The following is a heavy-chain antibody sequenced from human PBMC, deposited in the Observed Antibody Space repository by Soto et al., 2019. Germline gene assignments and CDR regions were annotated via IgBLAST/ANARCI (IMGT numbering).Heavy chain of an antibody. CDR3: ANFNYYDSSGHFDY. D-gene: IGHD3-22*01. Sequence: GGSLRLSCAASGFTFSSYEMNWVRQAPGKGLEWVSYISSSGSTIYYADSVKGRFTISRDNAKNSLYLQMNSLRAEDTAVYYCANFNYYDSSGHFDYWGQGTLVTVSS. CDR1: GFTFSSYE. V-gene: IGHV3-48*03. J-gene: IGHJ4*02. CDR2: ISSSGSTI.